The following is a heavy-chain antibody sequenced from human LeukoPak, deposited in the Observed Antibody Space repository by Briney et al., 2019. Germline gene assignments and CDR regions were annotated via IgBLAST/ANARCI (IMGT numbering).Heavy chain of an antibody. V-gene: IGHV1-18*01. CDR2: ISAYNGNT. J-gene: IGHJ5*02. CDR3: ARDECSSTSCSWVVWFDP. Sequence: ASVKVSCKASGYTFTSYGISWVRQAPGQGLEWMGWISAYNGNTNYAQKLQGRVTMTTDTSTSTAYMELRSLRSDDTAVYYCARDECSSTSCSWVVWFDPWGQGTLVTVSS. D-gene: IGHD2-2*01. CDR1: GYTFTSYG.